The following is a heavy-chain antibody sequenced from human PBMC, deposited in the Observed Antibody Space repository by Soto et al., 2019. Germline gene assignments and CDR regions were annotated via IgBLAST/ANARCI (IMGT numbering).Heavy chain of an antibody. CDR3: ARGYCSGGSCYRVFGY. D-gene: IGHD2-15*01. V-gene: IGHV1-18*04. Sequence: ASVKVSCKASGYTFTSYGISWVRQAPGQGLEWMGWISAYNGNTNYAQKLQGRVTMTTDTSTSTAYMELRSLRSDDTAVYYCARGYCSGGSCYRVFGYWRQGTLVTVSS. J-gene: IGHJ4*02. CDR2: ISAYNGNT. CDR1: GYTFTSYG.